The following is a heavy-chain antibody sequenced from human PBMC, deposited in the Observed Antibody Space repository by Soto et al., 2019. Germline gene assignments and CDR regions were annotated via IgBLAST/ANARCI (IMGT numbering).Heavy chain of an antibody. D-gene: IGHD3-9*01. CDR1: GGTFSSYA. V-gene: IGHV1-69*06. CDR2: SIPILGTA. CDR3: ARDLKGARYFDWLPKPYYYYYGMDV. Sequence: QVQLVQSGAEVKKPGSSVKVSCKASGGTFSSYAISWVRQAPGQGLEWMGGSIPILGTANYAQKFQGRVTITADKSTSTAYMELSSLRSEDTAVYYCARDLKGARYFDWLPKPYYYYYGMDVWGQGTTVTVSS. J-gene: IGHJ6*02.